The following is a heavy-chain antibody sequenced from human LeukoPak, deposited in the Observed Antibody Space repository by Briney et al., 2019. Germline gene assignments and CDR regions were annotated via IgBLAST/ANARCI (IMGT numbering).Heavy chain of an antibody. CDR1: GFTFSSYA. D-gene: IGHD5-12*01. CDR2: ISGSGGST. J-gene: IGHJ3*02. CDR3: AKSAPPEWLRNSDDAFDI. V-gene: IGHV3-23*01. Sequence: GGSLRLSCAASGFTFSSYAMSWVRQAPGKGLEWVSAISGSGGSTYYADSVKGRFTISRDNSKNTLYLQMNSLRAEDTAVYYCAKSAPPEWLRNSDDAFDIWGQGTMVTVSS.